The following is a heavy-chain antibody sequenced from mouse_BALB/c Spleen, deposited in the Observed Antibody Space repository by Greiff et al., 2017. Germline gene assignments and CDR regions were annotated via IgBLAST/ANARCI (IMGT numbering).Heavy chain of an antibody. J-gene: IGHJ2*01. Sequence: EVNVVESGGGLVQPGGSLKLSCAASGFTFSSYTMSWVRQTPEKRLEWVAYISNGGGSTYYPDTVKGRFTISRDNAKNTLYLQMSSLKSEDTAMYYCARRTAYYFDYWGQGTTLTVSS. CDR3: ARRTAYYFDY. CDR2: ISNGGGST. V-gene: IGHV5-12-2*01. D-gene: IGHD4-1*01. CDR1: GFTFSSYT.